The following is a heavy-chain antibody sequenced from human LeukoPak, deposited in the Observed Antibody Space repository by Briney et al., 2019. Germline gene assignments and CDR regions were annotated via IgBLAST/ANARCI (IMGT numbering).Heavy chain of an antibody. CDR1: GFTFSSYG. J-gene: IGHJ4*02. D-gene: IGHD3-10*01. V-gene: IGHV3-30*18. CDR3: AKDFPTEIWFGDQGVLGY. Sequence: PGRSLRLSCAASGFTFSSYGMHWVRQAPGKGLEWVAVISYDGSNKHYADSVKGRFTISRDNSKNTLYLQMNSLRAEDTAVYYCAKDFPTEIWFGDQGVLGYWGQGTLVTVSS. CDR2: ISYDGSNK.